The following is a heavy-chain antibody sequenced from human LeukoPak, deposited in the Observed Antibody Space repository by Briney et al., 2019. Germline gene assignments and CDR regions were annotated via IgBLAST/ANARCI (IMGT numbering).Heavy chain of an antibody. CDR3: ARLLDSYDYYYYYYMDV. Sequence: SETLSLTCTASGGSLSSYYWSWIRQPPGKGLEWIGYIYYSGSTNYNPSLKSRVTISVDTSKNQFSLKLSSVTAADTAVYYCARLLDSYDYYYYYYMDVWGKGTTVTVSS. V-gene: IGHV4-59*01. CDR1: GGSLSSYY. J-gene: IGHJ6*03. D-gene: IGHD5-18*01. CDR2: IYYSGST.